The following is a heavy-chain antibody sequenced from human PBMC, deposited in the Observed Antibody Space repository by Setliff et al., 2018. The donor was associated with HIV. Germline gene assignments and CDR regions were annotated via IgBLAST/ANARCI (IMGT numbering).Heavy chain of an antibody. CDR2: INPNTGST. CDR1: GCTFTAHY. CDR3: ARGANFPYSNTWPSLRVSGCSSEETPWSWNCL. V-gene: IGHV1-2*02. Sequence: ASVKVSCKTSGCTFTAHYIHWVRQAPGQGLEWVGVINPNTGSTNYPQKFQGRVTMTGDTSISAAFLELSSLTSDDTAVYYCARGANFPYSNTWPSLRVSGCSSEETPWSWNCLW. J-gene: IGHJ2*01. D-gene: IGHD4-4*01.